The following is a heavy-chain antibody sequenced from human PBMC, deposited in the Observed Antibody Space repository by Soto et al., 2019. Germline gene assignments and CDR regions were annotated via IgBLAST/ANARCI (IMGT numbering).Heavy chain of an antibody. CDR3: ARQIYDSDTGPNFQYYFDS. D-gene: IGHD3-22*01. J-gene: IGHJ4*02. CDR1: GYSFAGYW. Sequence: PGESLKISCMGSGYSFAGYWITWVRQKPGKGLEWMGRIDPSDSQTYYSPSFRGHVTIPATKSITTVFLQWSSLRASDTAMYYCARQIYDSDTGPNFQYYFDSWGQGTPVTVSS. CDR2: IDPSDSQT. V-gene: IGHV5-10-1*01.